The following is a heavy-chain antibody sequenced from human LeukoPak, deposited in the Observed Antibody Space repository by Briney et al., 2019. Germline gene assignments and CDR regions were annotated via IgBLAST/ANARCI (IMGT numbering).Heavy chain of an antibody. CDR2: IIPIFGTA. J-gene: IGHJ3*02. CDR1: GYTFTGYY. D-gene: IGHD3-3*01. Sequence: GASVKVSCKASGYTFTGYYMHWVRQAPGQGLEWMGGIIPIFGTANYAQKFQGRVTITADESTSTAYMELSSLRSEDTAVYYCTYDFWSGYYFNDAFDIWGQGTMVTVSS. V-gene: IGHV1-69*13. CDR3: TYDFWSGYYFNDAFDI.